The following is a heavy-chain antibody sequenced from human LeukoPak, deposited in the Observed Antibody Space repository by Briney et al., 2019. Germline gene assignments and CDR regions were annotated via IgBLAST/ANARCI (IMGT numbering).Heavy chain of an antibody. Sequence: GASVNVSFKASVYTFICYYIHWVRQAPGQGLEWMGWTNPKSGGTNYAQKFQGRVTMTRDTSITTAYMELSRLRSDDTAVYYCTRELGCSGGSCYPDYWGQGTLATVSS. CDR2: TNPKSGGT. V-gene: IGHV1-2*02. CDR3: TRELGCSGGSCYPDY. CDR1: VYTFICYY. D-gene: IGHD2-15*01. J-gene: IGHJ4*02.